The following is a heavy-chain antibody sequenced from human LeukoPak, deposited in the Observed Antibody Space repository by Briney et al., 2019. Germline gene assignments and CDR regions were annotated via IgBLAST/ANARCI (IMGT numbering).Heavy chain of an antibody. V-gene: IGHV1-8*03. CDR1: GYTFTSYD. CDR2: MNPNSGNT. CDR3: AKNKDYFVIENWFDP. J-gene: IGHJ5*02. Sequence: ASVKVSCKASGYTFTSYDINWVRQATGQGLEWMGWMNPNSGNTGYAQKFQGRVTITRNTSISTAYMELSSLRSEDTAVYYCAKNKDYFVIENWFDPWGQGTLVTVSS. D-gene: IGHD2/OR15-2a*01.